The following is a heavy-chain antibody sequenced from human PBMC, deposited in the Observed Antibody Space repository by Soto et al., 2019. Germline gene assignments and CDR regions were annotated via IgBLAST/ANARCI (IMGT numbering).Heavy chain of an antibody. CDR2: INHSGST. CDR3: ASGSRDGYTV. J-gene: IGHJ4*02. D-gene: IGHD5-12*01. Sequence: QVQLQQWGAGLLKPSETLSLTCAVYGVSFSGYYWSWIRQPPGKGLELIGEINHSGSTKYNPSLKRRVTISEDTSKNQFSLKLSTVIAADTDVYYCASGSRDGYTVWGQGTLVTVSS. CDR1: GVSFSGYY. V-gene: IGHV4-34*01.